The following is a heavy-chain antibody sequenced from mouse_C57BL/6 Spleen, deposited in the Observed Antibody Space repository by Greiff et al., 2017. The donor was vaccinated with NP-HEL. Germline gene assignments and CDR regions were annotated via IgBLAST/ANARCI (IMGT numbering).Heavy chain of an antibody. CDR2: IYPGNSDT. D-gene: IGHD1-1*01. Sequence: VQLQQSGTVLARPGASVKMSCKTSGYTFTSYWMHWVKQRPGQGLEWIGAIYPGNSDTSYNQKFKGKAKLTAVTSASTAYLELRRLTNEDSAVFYCTISNYGSISWFAYWGQGTLVTVSA. J-gene: IGHJ3*01. CDR1: GYTFTSYW. CDR3: TISNYGSISWFAY. V-gene: IGHV1-5*01.